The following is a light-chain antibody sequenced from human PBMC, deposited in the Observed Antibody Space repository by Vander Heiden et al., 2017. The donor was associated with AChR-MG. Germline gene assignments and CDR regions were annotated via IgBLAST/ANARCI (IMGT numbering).Light chain of an antibody. CDR1: SLRSYD. CDR2: AKN. J-gene: IGLJ3*02. CDR3: NSRDSSGNLWV. V-gene: IGLV3-19*01. Sequence: SSELTQAPAVSVALGQTVRITCQGDSLRSYDASWYQQKPGQAPVLVIYAKNNRPSGIPDRFSGSSSGNTASLTITGAQAEDEADYYCNSRDSSGNLWVFGGGTKLTVL.